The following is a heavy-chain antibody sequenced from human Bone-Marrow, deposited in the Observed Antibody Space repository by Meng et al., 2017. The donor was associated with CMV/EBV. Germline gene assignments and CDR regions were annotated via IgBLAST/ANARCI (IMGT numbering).Heavy chain of an antibody. CDR2: INPNSGGT. D-gene: IGHD5-24*01. Sequence: ASVKVSCKASGYTFTSYDINWVRQAPGQGLEWMGWINPNSGGTNYAQKFQGRVTMTRDTSISTAYMELSRLRSDDTAGYYCARGRGATTPFDYWGQGARVTVSS. CDR3: ARGRGATTPFDY. V-gene: IGHV1-2*02. J-gene: IGHJ4*02. CDR1: GYTFTSYD.